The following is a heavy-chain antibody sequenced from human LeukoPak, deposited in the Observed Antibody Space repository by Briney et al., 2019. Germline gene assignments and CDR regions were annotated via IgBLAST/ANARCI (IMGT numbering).Heavy chain of an antibody. V-gene: IGHV3-66*04. D-gene: IGHD6-6*01. J-gene: IGHJ3*02. CDR3: AKLYLGALASRPFAFDI. Sequence: GGSLRLSCAASGLAVSSNYMTWVRQAPGKGLEWVSGIYKSGTTVYVDSVKGRFIISRDNSKNTLYLQMNSLRAEDTAVYYCAKLYLGALASRPFAFDIWGQGTMVTVST. CDR2: IYKSGTT. CDR1: GLAVSSNY.